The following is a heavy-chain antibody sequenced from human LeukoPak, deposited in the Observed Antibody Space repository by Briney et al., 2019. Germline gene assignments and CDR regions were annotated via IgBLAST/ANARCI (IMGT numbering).Heavy chain of an antibody. V-gene: IGHV3-23*01. CDR2: ISGSGGST. CDR3: ARVIVGAVFDY. CDR1: GFTFNNYA. Sequence: PGGSLRLSCAASGFTFNNYAMSWVRQAPGKGLEWVSVISGSGGSTCYADSVKGRFTISRDNSKNTLYLQMNSLRAEDTAVYYCARVIVGAVFDYWGQGTLVTVSS. J-gene: IGHJ4*02. D-gene: IGHD1-26*01.